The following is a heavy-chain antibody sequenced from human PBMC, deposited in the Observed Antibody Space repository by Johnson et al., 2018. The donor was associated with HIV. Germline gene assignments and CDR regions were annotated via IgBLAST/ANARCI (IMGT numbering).Heavy chain of an antibody. V-gene: IGHV3-66*01. CDR2: IYSGGST. D-gene: IGHD5-18*01. J-gene: IGHJ3*02. Sequence: EVQVVESGGGLVQPGGSLRLSCVASGFTVSSNYMNWVRQAPGKGLEWVSVIYSGGSTYYADSVKGRFTISRDNSKNTLYFQMNSLRAEDTAVYYCARDGGYSYGDAFDIWGQGTMVTVSS. CDR3: ARDGGYSYGDAFDI. CDR1: GFTVSSNY.